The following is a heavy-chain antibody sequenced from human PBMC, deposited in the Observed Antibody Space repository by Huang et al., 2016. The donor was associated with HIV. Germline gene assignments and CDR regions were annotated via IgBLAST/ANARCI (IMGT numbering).Heavy chain of an antibody. D-gene: IGHD3-10*01. V-gene: IGHV3-74*01. Sequence: EVQLVESGGGLVQPGGSLRLSCAASGFTFSSYWMHGVRQVPGKGVVWVSHIKSDGSSTSYADSVKGRFTIARDNAKNTLYLQMNSLRAEDTAVYYCARGSRQGKYYYGSGTAYWGQGTLVTVSS. J-gene: IGHJ4*02. CDR2: IKSDGSST. CDR3: ARGSRQGKYYYGSGTAY. CDR1: GFTFSSYW.